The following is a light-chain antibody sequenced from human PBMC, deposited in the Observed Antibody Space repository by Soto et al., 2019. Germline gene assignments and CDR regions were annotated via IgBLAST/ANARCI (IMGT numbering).Light chain of an antibody. CDR3: HQYASSIT. Sequence: EIVLAQSPGTLSFSPGDSATLSCRASQSVSENYLDWYQQKPGRTPRILIYGASKRATGVPDRFSGTGSGTQFTLTITRLEPEDFAVYYCHQYASSITFGGGT. CDR2: GAS. V-gene: IGKV3-20*01. CDR1: QSVSENY. J-gene: IGKJ4*01.